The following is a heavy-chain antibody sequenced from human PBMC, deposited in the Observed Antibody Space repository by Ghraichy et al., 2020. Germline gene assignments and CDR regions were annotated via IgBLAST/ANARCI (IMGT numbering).Heavy chain of an antibody. D-gene: IGHD2-2*01. CDR1: GFTVTNFA. Sequence: GGSLRLSCAASGFTVTNFAMSWVRQAPGKGLEWVSVISGSGNVTFYANSVKGRFTISRDNSKNTLYLQLNSLRGEDTAVYHCAKLLRTSRHDAMDVWGQGTTVTVSS. CDR3: AKLLRTSRHDAMDV. V-gene: IGHV3-23*01. J-gene: IGHJ6*02. CDR2: ISGSGNVT.